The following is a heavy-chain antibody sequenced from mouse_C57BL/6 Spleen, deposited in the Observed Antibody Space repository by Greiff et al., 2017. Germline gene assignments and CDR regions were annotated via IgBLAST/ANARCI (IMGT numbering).Heavy chain of an antibody. D-gene: IGHD1-1*01. J-gene: IGHJ1*03. Sequence: EVKVVESGGGLVKPGGSLKLSCAASGFTFSSYAMSWVRQTPEKRLEWVATISDGGTYTYYPDNVKGRFTISRDNAKNNLYLQMSHLKSEDTAMYYCARSPLYGSSYGWYFDVWGTGTTVTVSS. CDR2: ISDGGTYT. V-gene: IGHV5-4*03. CDR1: GFTFSSYA. CDR3: ARSPLYGSSYGWYFDV.